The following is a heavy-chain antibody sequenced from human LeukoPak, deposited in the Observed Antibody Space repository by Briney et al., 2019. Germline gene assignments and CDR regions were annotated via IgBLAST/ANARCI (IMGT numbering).Heavy chain of an antibody. CDR3: ARTGSGNVAAWFDP. D-gene: IGHD3-10*01. CDR2: INPDSGGT. Sequence: ATLKLSCKASAYTFTGYYIHWVRQAPGHGLEWMGWINPDSGGTKYAQKFQGRVTMTRDTSISTAYMELSRLRSDDTAVYYCARTGSGNVAAWFDPWGQGTLVTVSS. V-gene: IGHV1-2*02. CDR1: AYTFTGYY. J-gene: IGHJ5*02.